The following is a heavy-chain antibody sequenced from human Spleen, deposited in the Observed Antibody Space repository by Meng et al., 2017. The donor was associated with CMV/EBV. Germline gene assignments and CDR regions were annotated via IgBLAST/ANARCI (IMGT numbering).Heavy chain of an antibody. V-gene: IGHV4-31*02. CDR1: SGGYY. Sequence: SGGYYWSWIRQHPGKGLEWIGYIYYSGSTYYNPSLKSRVTISVDTSKNQFSLKLSSVTAADTAVYYCARDEYYYDSSGYPTRGFDIWGQGTMVTVSS. CDR2: IYYSGST. J-gene: IGHJ3*02. D-gene: IGHD3-22*01. CDR3: ARDEYYYDSSGYPTRGFDI.